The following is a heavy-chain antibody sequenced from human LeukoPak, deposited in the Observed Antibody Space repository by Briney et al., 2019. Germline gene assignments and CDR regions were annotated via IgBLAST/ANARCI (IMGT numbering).Heavy chain of an antibody. V-gene: IGHV3-23*01. CDR3: AKGNWRYFDY. D-gene: IGHD1-1*01. CDR1: GFTFSTYV. J-gene: IGHJ4*02. Sequence: GGSLRLSCAASGFTFSTYVMSWVRQAPGKGLEWVSAISGSGGSTYYADSVKGRFTISRDNPKNTLYLQMNSLGADDTAVYYCAKGNWRYFDYWGQGTLVTVSS. CDR2: ISGSGGST.